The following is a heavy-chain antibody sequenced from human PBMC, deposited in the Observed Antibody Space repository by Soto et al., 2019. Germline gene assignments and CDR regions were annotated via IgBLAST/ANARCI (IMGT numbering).Heavy chain of an antibody. J-gene: IGHJ5*02. CDR3: AGGSITGATDDWFDP. CDR2: IIPIFGTT. D-gene: IGHD1-7*01. Sequence: SVKVSCKASRVAFSKFIVTWVRQAPGLGLEWVGGIIPIFGTTNYAQKFQGRVTITADESTSTSYMELRSLRSDDTAVYYCAGGSITGATDDWFDPWGQGTLVTVYS. V-gene: IGHV1-69*13. CDR1: RVAFSKFI.